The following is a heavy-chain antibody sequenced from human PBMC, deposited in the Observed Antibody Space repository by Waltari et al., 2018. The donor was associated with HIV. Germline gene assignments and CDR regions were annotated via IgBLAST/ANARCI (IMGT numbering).Heavy chain of an antibody. Sequence: EVELLESGGDLVPPGGSLSPPCAPPGFTFSGYAMTWARTAPGKGLEWVSTISHSGAKTFYAESVKGRFTVSSDNLKKTVYLQMNSLRVEDTALYYCARDLMYFYDSSGHYPEFDYWGRGTLVSVSS. J-gene: IGHJ4*02. CDR1: GFTFSGYA. CDR2: ISHSGAKT. V-gene: IGHV3-23*01. CDR3: ARDLMYFYDSSGHYPEFDY. D-gene: IGHD3-22*01.